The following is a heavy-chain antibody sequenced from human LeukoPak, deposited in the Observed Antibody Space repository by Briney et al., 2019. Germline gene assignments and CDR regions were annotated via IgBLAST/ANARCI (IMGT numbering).Heavy chain of an antibody. J-gene: IGHJ4*02. V-gene: IGHV1-18*04. D-gene: IGHD6-13*01. CDR1: GYTFTSYG. CDR2: ISAYNGNT. Sequence: ASVKVSCKASGYTFTSYGISWVRQAPGQGLEWMGWISAYNGNTNYAQKLQGRVTMTTDTSTSTAYMGLRSLRSDDTAVYYCARDLGIAAAGTQDYWGQGTLVTVSS. CDR3: ARDLGIAAAGTQDY.